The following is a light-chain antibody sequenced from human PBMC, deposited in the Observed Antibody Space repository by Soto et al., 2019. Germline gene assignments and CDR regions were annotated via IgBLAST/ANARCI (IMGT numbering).Light chain of an antibody. V-gene: IGKV1-39*01. CDR3: QQSYSLPIT. Sequence: DIQMTQSPSSLSASVGDRVTITCRASQSISKHLNWYQQKPGKAPRLLIYGVSNLQSGVPSRFSGSGSGTDFTLTVSSLQPEDFATYYCQQSYSLPITFGQGTRLESK. J-gene: IGKJ5*01. CDR1: QSISKH. CDR2: GVS.